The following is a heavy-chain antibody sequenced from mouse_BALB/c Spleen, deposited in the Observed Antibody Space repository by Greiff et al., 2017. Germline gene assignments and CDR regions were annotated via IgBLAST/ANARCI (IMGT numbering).Heavy chain of an antibody. V-gene: IGHV3-6*02. Sequence: EVKLVESGPGLVKPSQSLSLTCSVTGYSITSGYYWNWIRQFPGNKLEWMGYISYDGSNNYNPSLKNRISITRDTSKNQFFLKLNSVTTEDTATYYCARALITGFAYWGQGTLVTVSA. CDR1: GYSITSGYY. D-gene: IGHD2-4*01. J-gene: IGHJ3*01. CDR3: ARALITGFAY. CDR2: ISYDGSN.